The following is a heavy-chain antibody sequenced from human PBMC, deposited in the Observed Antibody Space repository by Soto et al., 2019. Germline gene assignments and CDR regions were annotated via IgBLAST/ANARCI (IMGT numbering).Heavy chain of an antibody. Sequence: EVQLVESGGGLVKPGGSLRLSCAASGFTFSSYSMNWVRQAPGKGLEWVSSISSSSSYIYYADSVKGRFTISRDNAKNSLYLQMNSLRAEDTAVYYCASDPGFGSYFDYWGQGTLVTVSS. V-gene: IGHV3-21*01. CDR1: GFTFSSYS. CDR2: ISSSSSYI. CDR3: ASDPGFGSYFDY. D-gene: IGHD3-16*01. J-gene: IGHJ4*02.